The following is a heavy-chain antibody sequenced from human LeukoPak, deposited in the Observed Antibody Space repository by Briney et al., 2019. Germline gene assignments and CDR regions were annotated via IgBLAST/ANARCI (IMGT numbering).Heavy chain of an antibody. CDR1: GHTFTGYY. Sequence: ASVKVSCKASGHTFTGYYMHWVRQAPGQGLEWMGWINPNSGGTNYAQKFQGRVTMTRDTSISTAYMELSRPRSDDTAVYYCARGGVGGWSNDYWGQGTLVTVSS. D-gene: IGHD6-19*01. J-gene: IGHJ4*02. V-gene: IGHV1-2*02. CDR3: ARGGVGGWSNDY. CDR2: INPNSGGT.